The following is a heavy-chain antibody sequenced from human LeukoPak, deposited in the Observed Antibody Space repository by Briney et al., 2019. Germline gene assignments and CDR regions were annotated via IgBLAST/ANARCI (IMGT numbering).Heavy chain of an antibody. J-gene: IGHJ4*02. CDR1: GGSISSYY. D-gene: IGHD3-9*01. CDR2: IYYSGST. CDR3: ARSLTGYSKFDY. Sequence: SETLSLTCTVPGGSISSYYWSWIRQPPGNGLEWIGYIYYSGSTNYNPSLKSRVTISVDTSKNQFSLKLSSVTAADTAVYYCARSLTGYSKFDYWGQGTLVTVSS. V-gene: IGHV4-59*01.